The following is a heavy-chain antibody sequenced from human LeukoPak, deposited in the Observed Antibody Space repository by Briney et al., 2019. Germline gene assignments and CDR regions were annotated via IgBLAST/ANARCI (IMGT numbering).Heavy chain of an antibody. D-gene: IGHD3-10*01. CDR3: ARVSFHYHSGNYGWYFDS. CDR2: IYYTGIT. V-gene: IGHV4-61*01. Sequence: SETLSLTCTVSGGSVSSGTFYWSLIRQPPGKGLEWIGYIYYTGITKYNPSLKSRVTISVDTSKNQFSLRLTSVTAADTAVYYCARVSFHYHSGNYGWYFDSWGQGTLVTVSS. J-gene: IGHJ4*02. CDR1: GGSVSSGTFY.